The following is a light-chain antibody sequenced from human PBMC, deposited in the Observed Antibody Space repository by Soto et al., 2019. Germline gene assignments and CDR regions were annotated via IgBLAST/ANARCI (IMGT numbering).Light chain of an antibody. CDR1: QSVSSY. J-gene: IGKJ2*01. CDR3: QQRCNWRFYT. CDR2: DAS. V-gene: IGKV3-11*01. Sequence: EIVLTQSPATLSLSPGERATLSCRASQSVSSYLAWYQQKPGQAPRLLIYDASNRATGIPARFSVSGSGTDFTLTISSLEPEDFAVYYCQQRCNWRFYTFGQGTKLEIK.